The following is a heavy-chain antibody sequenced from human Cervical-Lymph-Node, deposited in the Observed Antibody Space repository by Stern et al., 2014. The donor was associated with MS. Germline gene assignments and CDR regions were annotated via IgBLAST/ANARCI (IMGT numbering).Heavy chain of an antibody. V-gene: IGHV3-23*04. J-gene: IGHJ4*02. D-gene: IGHD5/OR15-5a*01. CDR3: AKYNSVWLTMLDY. CDR1: GFTFSSYA. CDR2: IGAGGDNI. Sequence: EVQLVQSGGGLVQPGGSLRLSCAASGFTFSSYAMSWVRQAPGKGLEWVSAIGAGGDNIYYADSVKGRFTISRDNSRNTLYLQMTSLRAEDTAVYYCAKYNSVWLTMLDYWGQGTLVTVSS.